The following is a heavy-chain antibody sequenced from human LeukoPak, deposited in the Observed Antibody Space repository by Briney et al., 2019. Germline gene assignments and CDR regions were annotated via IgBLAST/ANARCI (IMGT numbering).Heavy chain of an antibody. CDR2: ISGNGGST. CDR3: AKPYCTGTSCYNYYYMDV. D-gene: IGHD2-2*02. Sequence: GGSLRLSCAASGFTFSSYAMSWVRQAPGKGLEWVSAISGNGGSTYYADSVKGRFTISRDTRDNSKNTLYLQMNSLRAEDTAVYYCAKPYCTGTSCYNYYYMDVWGKGTRSPSP. J-gene: IGHJ6*03. V-gene: IGHV3-23*01. CDR1: GFTFSSYA.